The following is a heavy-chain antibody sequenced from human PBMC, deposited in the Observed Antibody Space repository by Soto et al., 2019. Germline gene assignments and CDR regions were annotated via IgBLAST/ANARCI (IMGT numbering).Heavy chain of an antibody. CDR3: ARDFSSSSGYFDY. Sequence: ASVKVSCKASGYTFTRYYVHWLRQAPGQGLEWMGWISANNGNTNYAQKLQGRVTMTTDTSTSTAYMELRSLRSDDTAVYYCARDFSSSSGYFDYWGQGTLVTVSS. D-gene: IGHD6-6*01. V-gene: IGHV1-18*04. CDR1: GYTFTRYY. CDR2: ISANNGNT. J-gene: IGHJ4*02.